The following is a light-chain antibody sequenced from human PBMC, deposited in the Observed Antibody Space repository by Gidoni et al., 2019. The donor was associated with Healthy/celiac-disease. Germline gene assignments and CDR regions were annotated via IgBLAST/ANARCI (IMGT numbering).Light chain of an antibody. V-gene: IGKV1-5*03. CDR3: QQYNSYSWT. CDR2: KAS. J-gene: IGKJ1*01. Sequence: DIQMTQSPSTLSASVGDRVTITCRASQSISSWLAWYQQKPGKDPKLLTYKASSLESGFPSRLSGSGSGTEFTLTIISLQTDDFATYYCQQYNSYSWTFGQGTKVEIK. CDR1: QSISSW.